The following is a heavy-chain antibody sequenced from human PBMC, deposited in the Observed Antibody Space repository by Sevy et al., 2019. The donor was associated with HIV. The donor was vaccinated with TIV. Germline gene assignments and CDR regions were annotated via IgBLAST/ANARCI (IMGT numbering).Heavy chain of an antibody. CDR2: IYYSGST. D-gene: IGHD4-4*01. CDR1: GGSVSSGSYY. Sequence: SETLSLTCTVSGGSVSSGSYYWGWIRQPPGKGLEWIGYIYYSGSTNYNPSLKSRVTISVDTSKNQFSLKLSSVTAADTAVYYCARGGLEMATITFGYWGQGTLVTVSS. V-gene: IGHV4-61*01. J-gene: IGHJ4*02. CDR3: ARGGLEMATITFGY.